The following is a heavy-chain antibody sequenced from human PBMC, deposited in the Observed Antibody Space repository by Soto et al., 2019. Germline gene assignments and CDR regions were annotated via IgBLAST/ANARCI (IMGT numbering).Heavy chain of an antibody. CDR1: GFPFSDHY. V-gene: IGHV3-11*01. CDR2: ISSSGRTV. CDR3: ARASAVARRYYFDC. Sequence: PGGSLRLSCPASGFPFSDHYMTWIRQAPGKGLEWLSYISSSGRTVSYADSVKGRFTISRDNAKNSLYLQMNSLRAEDTALYYCARASAVARRYYFDCWGEGTHVTFSS. D-gene: IGHD6-19*01. J-gene: IGHJ4*02.